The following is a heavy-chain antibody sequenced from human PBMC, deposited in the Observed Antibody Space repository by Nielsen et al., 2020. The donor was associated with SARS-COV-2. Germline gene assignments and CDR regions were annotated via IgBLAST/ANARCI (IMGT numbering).Heavy chain of an antibody. J-gene: IGHJ4*02. CDR3: ERDRRYSSGAPDY. CDR1: GFTLSSYT. CDR2: LSTGGSFI. V-gene: IGHV3-21*01. Sequence: GGSLRLSCAASGFTLSSYTMNWVRQAPGKGLEWVASLSTGGSFIRYADSLQGRFTISRDNAKNSLFLQINSLRAEDTAFYYWERDRRYSSGAPDYWGQGTLVTVSS. D-gene: IGHD6-19*01.